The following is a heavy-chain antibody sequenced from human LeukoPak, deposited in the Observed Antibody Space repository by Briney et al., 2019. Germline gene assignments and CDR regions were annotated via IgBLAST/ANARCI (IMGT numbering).Heavy chain of an antibody. Sequence: GGSLRLSCAVSGFTFSTFWMSWVRQAPGKGLERVANIKEDGSVKYYLDSVKGRFTISRDNAKSSLYLQMNSLRAEDTAVYYCARGGSYAAFDIWGQGTMVTVSS. V-gene: IGHV3-7*01. CDR1: GFTFSTFW. J-gene: IGHJ3*02. CDR3: ARGGSYAAFDI. CDR2: IKEDGSVK. D-gene: IGHD1-26*01.